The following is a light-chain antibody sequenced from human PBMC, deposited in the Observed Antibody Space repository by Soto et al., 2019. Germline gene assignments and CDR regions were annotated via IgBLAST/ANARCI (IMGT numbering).Light chain of an antibody. J-gene: IGKJ4*01. CDR3: QQLHTYPVT. Sequence: IHLTQSPSLLSASVGDRVTITCRASQDISTSLAWYQQKPGKAPHLLILAVSGLHSGVPSRFSGSGSGTEFTLTINNLQPEDFAIYYCQQLHTYPVTFGGGTKVEIK. CDR1: QDISTS. CDR2: AVS. V-gene: IGKV1-9*01.